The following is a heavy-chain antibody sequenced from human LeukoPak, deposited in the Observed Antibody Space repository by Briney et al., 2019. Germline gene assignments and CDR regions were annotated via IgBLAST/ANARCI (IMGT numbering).Heavy chain of an antibody. CDR1: GFTFSRYS. V-gene: IGHV3-48*01. J-gene: IGHJ4*02. CDR3: ARDKGRWELLEPGGIEDY. Sequence: GGSLRLSCAASGFTFSRYSMNWVRQAPGKGLEWVSYISSSSSTIYYADSVKGRFTISRDNAKNSLYLQMNSLRAEDTAVYYCARDKGRWELLEPGGIEDYWGQGTLVTVS. CDR2: ISSSSSTI. D-gene: IGHD1-26*01.